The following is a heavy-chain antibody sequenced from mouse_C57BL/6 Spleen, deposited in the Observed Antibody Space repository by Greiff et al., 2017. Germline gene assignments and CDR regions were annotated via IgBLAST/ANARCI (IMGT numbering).Heavy chain of an antibody. CDR1: GFTFSSYA. CDR2: ISDGGSYT. Sequence: EVQRVESGGGLVKPGGSLKLSCAASGFTFSSYAMSWVRQTPEKRLEWVATISDGGSYTYYPDNVKGRFTISRDNAKNNLYLQMSHLKSEDTAMYYCARGEYGTDWYFDVWGTGTTVTVSS. CDR3: ARGEYGTDWYFDV. D-gene: IGHD2-1*01. J-gene: IGHJ1*03. V-gene: IGHV5-4*01.